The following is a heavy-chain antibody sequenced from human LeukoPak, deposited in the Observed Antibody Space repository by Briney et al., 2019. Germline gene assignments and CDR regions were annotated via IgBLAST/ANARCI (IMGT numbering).Heavy chain of an antibody. J-gene: IGHJ4*02. D-gene: IGHD3-10*01. CDR2: VYHSGAE. Sequence: PSETLSLTCIVSADAITSHFYWGWIRQSPGEGGKGLEWIANVYHSGAEYVNPSLKSRVTTSVDTSKSQFYLTLTSVTAADTAVYFCARASFASGSYYFDLWGPGTLITVSS. V-gene: IGHV4-38-2*02. CDR3: ARASFASGSYYFDL. CDR1: ADAITSHFY.